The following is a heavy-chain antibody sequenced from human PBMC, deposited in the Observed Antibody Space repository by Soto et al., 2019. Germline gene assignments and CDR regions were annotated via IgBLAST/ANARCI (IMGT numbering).Heavy chain of an antibody. Sequence: PGGSLRLSCAASGFTFSSYGMHWVRQAPGKGLEWVAVIWYDGSNKYYADSVKGRFTISRDNSKNTLYLQMNSLRAEDTAVYYCARDSAAYCGGDCYSSFDYWGQGTLVTVSS. D-gene: IGHD2-21*02. CDR1: GFTFSSYG. CDR3: ARDSAAYCGGDCYSSFDY. CDR2: IWYDGSNK. J-gene: IGHJ4*02. V-gene: IGHV3-33*01.